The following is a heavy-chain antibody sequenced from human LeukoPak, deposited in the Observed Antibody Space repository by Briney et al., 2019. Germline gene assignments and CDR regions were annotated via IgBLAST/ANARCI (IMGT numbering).Heavy chain of an antibody. CDR1: GFTFSSYA. CDR3: ARRRRYFDWFIFDY. J-gene: IGHJ4*02. Sequence: GGSLRLSCAASGFTFSSYAMSWVRQAPGKGLEWVSGISGSGGSTYHADPVKGRFTISRDNSKNTLYLQMNSLRAEDTAVYYCARRRRYFDWFIFDYWGQGTLVTVSS. CDR2: ISGSGGST. V-gene: IGHV3-23*01. D-gene: IGHD3-9*01.